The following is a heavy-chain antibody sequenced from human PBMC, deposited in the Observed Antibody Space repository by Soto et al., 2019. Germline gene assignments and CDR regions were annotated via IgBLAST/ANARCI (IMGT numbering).Heavy chain of an antibody. J-gene: IGHJ4*02. V-gene: IGHV3-30*18. CDR2: ISYDGSNK. CDR1: GFTFSSYG. CDR3: AKGQGVPRLRYFDWLLYY. D-gene: IGHD3-9*01. Sequence: GGSLRLSCAASGFTFSSYGMHWVRQAPGKGLEWVAVISYDGSNKYYADSVKGRFTISRDNSKNTLYLQMNSLRAEDTAVYYCAKGQGVPRLRYFDWLLYYWGQGTLVTVSS.